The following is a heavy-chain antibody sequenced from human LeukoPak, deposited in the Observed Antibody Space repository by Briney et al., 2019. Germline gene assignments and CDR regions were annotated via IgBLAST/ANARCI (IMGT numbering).Heavy chain of an antibody. CDR1: GYTFTSYD. CDR2: MNPNSGDT. J-gene: IGHJ4*02. V-gene: IGHV1-8*01. CDR3: ARVGSGVVVAATIVIDY. Sequence: ASVKVSCKASGYTFTSYDINWVRQATGQGLEWMGWMNPNSGDTGYAQKFQGRVTMTRNTSISTAYMELSSLRSEDTAVYYCARVGSGVVVAATIVIDYWGQGTLVTVSS. D-gene: IGHD2-15*01.